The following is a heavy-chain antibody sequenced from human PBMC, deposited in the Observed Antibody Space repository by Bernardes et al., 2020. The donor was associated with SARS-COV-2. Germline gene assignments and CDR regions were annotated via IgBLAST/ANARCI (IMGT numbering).Heavy chain of an antibody. J-gene: IGHJ4*02. CDR3: ARFTHDFWSGYYPNYYFDY. D-gene: IGHD3-3*01. CDR1: GGSISSYY. Sequence: SETLSLTCTVSGGSISSYYWSWIRQPPGKGLEWIGYIYYSGSTNYNPSLKSRVTISVDTSKNQFSLKLSSVTAADTAVYYCARFTHDFWSGYYPNYYFDYWGQGTLVTVSS. CDR2: IYYSGST. V-gene: IGHV4-59*01.